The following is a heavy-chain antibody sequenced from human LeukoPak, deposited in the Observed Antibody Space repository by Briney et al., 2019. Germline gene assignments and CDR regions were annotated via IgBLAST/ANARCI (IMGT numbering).Heavy chain of an antibody. V-gene: IGHV3-66*01. D-gene: IGHD6-13*01. CDR1: GFTFSSHS. CDR2: IYSGGST. J-gene: IGHJ3*02. CDR3: ARDGGSSWYLDAFDI. Sequence: PGGSLRLSCAASGFTFSSHSMNWVRQAPGKGLEWVSVIYSGGSTYYADSVKGRFTISRDNSKNTLYLQMNSLRAEDTAVYYCARDGGSSWYLDAFDIWGQGTMVTVSS.